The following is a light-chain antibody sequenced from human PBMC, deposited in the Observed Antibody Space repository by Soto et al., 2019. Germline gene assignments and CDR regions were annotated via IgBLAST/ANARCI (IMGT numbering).Light chain of an antibody. CDR3: QQYNNWRPYT. V-gene: IGKV3-15*01. CDR1: QSVSSN. J-gene: IGKJ2*01. Sequence: EVVMTQSPATLSVSQGARATLSCRASQSVSSNLAWYQLKTGQAPTLLIYDASTRATATPARFSGSGSGREFTITISSMQSEDFAIYYCQQYNNWRPYTFGQGTKLEIK. CDR2: DAS.